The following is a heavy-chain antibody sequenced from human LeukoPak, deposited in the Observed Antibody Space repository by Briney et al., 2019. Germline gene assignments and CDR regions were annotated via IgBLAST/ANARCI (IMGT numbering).Heavy chain of an antibody. CDR2: IYHSGST. CDR3: ARKYIFLWSGYYPRDAFDL. Sequence: SETLSLTCAVSGYSISSGYYWGWIRQPPGKGLEWIGSIYHSGSTYYNPSLKSRVTISVDTSKNQFSLKLSSVTAADPALHYWARKYIFLWSGYYPRDAFDLWRQGTMVTVSS. CDR1: GYSISSGYY. V-gene: IGHV4-38-2*01. J-gene: IGHJ3*01. D-gene: IGHD3-3*01.